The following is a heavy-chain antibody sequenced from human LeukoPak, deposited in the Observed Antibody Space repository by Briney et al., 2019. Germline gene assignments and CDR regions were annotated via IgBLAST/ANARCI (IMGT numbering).Heavy chain of an antibody. J-gene: IGHJ4*02. Sequence: GGSLRLSCTASGFTFGDYVMSWVRQAPGKGLERVGFIRSKAYGGTTEYAASVKGRFTISRDDSKSIAYLQMNSLKTEDTAVYYCTRARTYSSSWYYFDFWGQGTLVTVSS. CDR2: IRSKAYGGTT. V-gene: IGHV3-49*04. D-gene: IGHD6-13*01. CDR1: GFTFGDYV. CDR3: TRARTYSSSWYYFDF.